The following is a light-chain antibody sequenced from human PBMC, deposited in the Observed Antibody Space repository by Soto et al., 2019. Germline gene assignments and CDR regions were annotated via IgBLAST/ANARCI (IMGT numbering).Light chain of an antibody. CDR3: QQYDKWPLT. Sequence: EIVMTQSPATLSVSPGDRATLSCRASQSVDINLAWYQQKPGQAPRLLIFGASTRATGIPARFSGSGSGTDFTLNISSLQAEDFGVYFCQQYDKWPLTFGGGTKVEIK. CDR1: QSVDIN. V-gene: IGKV3D-15*01. J-gene: IGKJ4*01. CDR2: GAS.